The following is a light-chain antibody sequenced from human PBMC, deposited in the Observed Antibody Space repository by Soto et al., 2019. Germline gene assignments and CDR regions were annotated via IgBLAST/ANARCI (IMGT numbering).Light chain of an antibody. J-gene: IGKJ2*01. Sequence: DIVMTQSPDSLAVSLGERATINCKSSQTVLYNSNNKNYLAWYQQKPGQPPKLLIYWASTRESGVPDRFSGSGSGIDFTLTSSSLQAEDVAVYYCQQYYSIPYTFGQGTKLEIK. CDR1: QTVLYNSNNKNY. CDR2: WAS. V-gene: IGKV4-1*01. CDR3: QQYYSIPYT.